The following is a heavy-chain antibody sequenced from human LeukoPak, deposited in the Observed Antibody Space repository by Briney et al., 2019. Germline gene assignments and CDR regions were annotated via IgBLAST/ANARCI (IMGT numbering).Heavy chain of an antibody. CDR1: GFTLSSYG. D-gene: IGHD3-10*01. J-gene: IGHJ4*02. CDR2: ISYDGSNK. CDR3: GKVSDRCMVRGLDY. Sequence: GGSLRLSRAASGFTLSSYGMHWVRPAPGKGLEWVAVISYDGSNKYYADPVKGRFTISRDNSKNTLYLQMNSLRAEDTAVYYCGKVSDRCMVRGLDYWGQGTLVTVSS. V-gene: IGHV3-30*18.